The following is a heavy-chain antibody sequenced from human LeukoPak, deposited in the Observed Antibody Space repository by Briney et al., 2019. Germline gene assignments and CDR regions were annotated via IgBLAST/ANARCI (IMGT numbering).Heavy chain of an antibody. CDR2: IYHSGST. CDR1: GYSISSGYY. J-gene: IGHJ4*02. V-gene: IGHV4-38-2*01. D-gene: IGHD1-26*01. CDR3: ASLGRGWD. Sequence: SETLSLTCAVSGYSISSGYYWGWIRQPPGKGLEWIGSIYHSGSTYYNSSLKSRVTISVDTSKNQFSLKLSSVTAADTAVYYCASLGRGWDWGQGTLVTVSS.